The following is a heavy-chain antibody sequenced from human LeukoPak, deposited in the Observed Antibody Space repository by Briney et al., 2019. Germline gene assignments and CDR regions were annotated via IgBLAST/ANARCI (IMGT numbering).Heavy chain of an antibody. D-gene: IGHD6-6*01. V-gene: IGHV4-34*01. Sequence: SETLSLTCAVYGGSFSDYYWGWIRLSPGKGLEWIGEINQNRGSLNYNPSLKSRVTMSVDTSKNQFSLKVTSVTAADTAVYYCAREFSTSSTAFDVWGQGTMVTVSS. J-gene: IGHJ3*01. CDR2: INQNRGSL. CDR1: GGSFSDYY. CDR3: AREFSTSSTAFDV.